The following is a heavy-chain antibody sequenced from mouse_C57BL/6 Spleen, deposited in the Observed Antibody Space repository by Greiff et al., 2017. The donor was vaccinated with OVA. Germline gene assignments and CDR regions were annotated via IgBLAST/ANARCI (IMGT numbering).Heavy chain of an antibody. J-gene: IGHJ4*01. D-gene: IGHD1-1*01. CDR3: ARGGSGVPYAMDY. CDR2: INYDGSST. V-gene: IGHV5-16*01. Sequence: EVQLQESEGGLVQPGSSMKLSCTASGFTFSDYYMAWVRQVPEKGLEWVANINYDGSSTYYLDSLKSRFIISRDNAKNILYLQMSSLKSEDTATYYCARGGSGVPYAMDYWGQGTSVTVSS. CDR1: GFTFSDYY.